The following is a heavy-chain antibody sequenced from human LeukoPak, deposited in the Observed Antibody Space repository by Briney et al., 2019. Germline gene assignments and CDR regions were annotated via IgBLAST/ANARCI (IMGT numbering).Heavy chain of an antibody. CDR1: GGSFSGYY. Sequence: SETLSLTCAVYGGSFSGYYWSWIRQPPGKGLEWIGEINHSGSTNYNPSLKSRVTISVDTSKNQFSLKLSSVTAADTAVYYCARARVIATPDIVVVPKIYYYDMDVWGQGTTVTVSS. D-gene: IGHD2-2*01. V-gene: IGHV4-34*01. CDR2: INHSGST. J-gene: IGHJ6*02. CDR3: ARARVIATPDIVVVPKIYYYDMDV.